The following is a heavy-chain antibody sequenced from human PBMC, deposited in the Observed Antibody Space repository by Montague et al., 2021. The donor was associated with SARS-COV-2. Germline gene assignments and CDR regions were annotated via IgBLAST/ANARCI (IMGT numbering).Heavy chain of an antibody. CDR3: ARPGITLGGVIVIRYYFDY. Sequence: SETLSLTCAFSGASISTKNYYWGWIRPPPGKGLEWIGSISYSATSYPNPSLKSRVTMSVDTSRNQLSLNLSSVTVADTAVYYCARPGITLGGVIVIRYYFDYWGQGTLVTVSS. CDR2: ISYSATS. J-gene: IGHJ4*02. V-gene: IGHV4-39*01. CDR1: GASISTKNYY. D-gene: IGHD3-16*02.